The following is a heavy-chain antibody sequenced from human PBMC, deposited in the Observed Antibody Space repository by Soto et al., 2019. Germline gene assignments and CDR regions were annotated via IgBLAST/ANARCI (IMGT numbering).Heavy chain of an antibody. CDR1: GFTFSSYW. D-gene: IGHD3-3*01. CDR3: ARARRGTYYDFWSGYYPHYYYYGMDV. CDR2: IKQDGSEK. Sequence: GGSLRLSXAASGFTFSSYWMSWVRQAPGKGLEWVANIKQDGSEKYYVDSVKGRFTISRDNAKNSLYLQMNSLRAEDTAVYYCARARRGTYYDFWSGYYPHYYYYGMDVWGQGTTVTVSS. V-gene: IGHV3-7*01. J-gene: IGHJ6*02.